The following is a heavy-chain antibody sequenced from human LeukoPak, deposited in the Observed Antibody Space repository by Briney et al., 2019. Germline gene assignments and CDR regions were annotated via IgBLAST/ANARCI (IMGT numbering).Heavy chain of an antibody. D-gene: IGHD4-17*01. CDR2: ISTRGDNT. J-gene: IGHJ4*02. CDR1: GFTFSTYA. CDR3: AKERSAVTTGLFDS. Sequence: PGGSLRLSCAASGFTFSTYAMSWVRQAPGKGLEWVSAISTRGDNTYYADSVKGRFTISRDNSKNTLYLQINSLRVEDTAIYYCAKERSAVTTGLFDSWGQGTLVTVSS. V-gene: IGHV3-23*01.